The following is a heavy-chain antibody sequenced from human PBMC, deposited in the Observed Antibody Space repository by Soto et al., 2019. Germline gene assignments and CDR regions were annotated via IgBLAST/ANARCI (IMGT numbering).Heavy chain of an antibody. CDR3: VRGGGGGLFDP. CDR2: ISPGSRYP. Sequence: QVQLVESGGGLVPPGGSLRLSCAGSGFTFGDSYMSWIRQAPGKGLEWLSYISPGSRYPAYADSVEGRFTISRDSAKRSVYLQMMSLAAEDTAIYYCVRGGGGGLFDPWGEGSMGSVSS. D-gene: IGHD2-15*01. CDR1: GFTFGDSY. J-gene: IGHJ5*02. V-gene: IGHV3-11*06.